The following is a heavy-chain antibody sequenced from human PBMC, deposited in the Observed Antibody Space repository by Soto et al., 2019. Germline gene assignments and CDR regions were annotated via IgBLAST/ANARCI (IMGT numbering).Heavy chain of an antibody. D-gene: IGHD3-9*01. Sequence: ASVKVSCKASGYTFTGYYMHWVRQAPGQGLEWMGWINPNSGGTNYAQKFQGWVTMTRDTSISTAYMELSRLRSDDTAVYYCARGGGGRDILTGYPLDYYYYYMDVWGKGTTVTVS. CDR3: ARGGGGRDILTGYPLDYYYYYMDV. CDR1: GYTFTGYY. V-gene: IGHV1-2*04. J-gene: IGHJ6*03. CDR2: INPNSGGT.